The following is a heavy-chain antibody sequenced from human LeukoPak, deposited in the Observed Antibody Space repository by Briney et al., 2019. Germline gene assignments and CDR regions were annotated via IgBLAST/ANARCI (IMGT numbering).Heavy chain of an antibody. CDR1: GFSVTSNY. V-gene: IGHV3-53*01. Sequence: GGSLRLSCAASGFSVTSNYMNWVRQAPGKGLEWVSVIYSDGSTYYADSVKGRFTISRDNSKNTLYLQMNSLRVEDTAVYYCARDWIVVAKGFDLWGRGTLVTVSS. CDR3: ARDWIVVAKGFDL. J-gene: IGHJ2*01. CDR2: IYSDGST. D-gene: IGHD2-2*01.